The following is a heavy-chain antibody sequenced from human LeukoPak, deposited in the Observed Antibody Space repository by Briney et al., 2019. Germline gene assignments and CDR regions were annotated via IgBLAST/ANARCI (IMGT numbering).Heavy chain of an antibody. CDR2: IFYTGST. D-gene: IGHD4-17*01. J-gene: IGHJ4*02. Sequence: SETLSLTCTVSGGSISSYYWSWIRQPPGKGLEWIGYIFYTGSTNYNPSLKSRVTISVDTSKNQFSLKLSSVTAADTAVYYCARLLRVTTAGPDLYYFDYWGQGTLVTASS. CDR1: GGSISSYY. CDR3: ARLLRVTTAGPDLYYFDY. V-gene: IGHV4-59*08.